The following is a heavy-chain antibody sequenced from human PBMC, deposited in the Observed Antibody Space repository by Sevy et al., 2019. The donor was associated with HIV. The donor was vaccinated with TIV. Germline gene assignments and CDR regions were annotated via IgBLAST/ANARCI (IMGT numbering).Heavy chain of an antibody. CDR2: INPNSGGT. CDR1: GYTFTGYY. D-gene: IGHD3-10*01. V-gene: IGHV1-2*02. J-gene: IGHJ4*02. Sequence: ASVKVSCKASGYTFTGYYMHWVRQAPGQGLEWMGWINPNSGGTNYAQKFQGRVTMTRDTSISTAYRELSRLRSDDTAVYYCARVRNLPGGYYYAQGPFDYWGQGTLVTVSS. CDR3: ARVRNLPGGYYYAQGPFDY.